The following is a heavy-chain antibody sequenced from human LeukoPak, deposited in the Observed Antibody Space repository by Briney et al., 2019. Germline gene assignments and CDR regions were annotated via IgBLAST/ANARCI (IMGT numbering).Heavy chain of an antibody. CDR2: IYYSGST. V-gene: IGHV4-39*01. CDR1: GFTFSSYA. CDR3: ARRSGSYYMDY. D-gene: IGHD3-10*01. J-gene: IGHJ4*02. Sequence: PGGSLRLSCAASGFTFSSYAMTWVRQPPGKGLEWIGSIYYSGSTYYNPSLKSRVTISVDTFKNQFSLKLSSVTAADTAVYYCARRSGSYYMDYWGQGTLVTVSS.